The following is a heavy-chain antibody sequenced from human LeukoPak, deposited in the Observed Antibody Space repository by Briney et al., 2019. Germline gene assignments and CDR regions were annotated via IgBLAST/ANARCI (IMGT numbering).Heavy chain of an antibody. J-gene: IGHJ5*02. CDR1: GGSISSSSYY. D-gene: IGHD6-13*01. V-gene: IGHV4-39*07. CDR3: ARGTGYSSSWYRFGWFDP. Sequence: SETLSLTCTVSGGSISSSSYYWGWIRQPPGKGLEWIGEISHSGSTNYNPSLKSRVTISVDTSKNQFSLKLSSVTAADTAVYYCARGTGYSSSWYRFGWFDPWGQGTLVTVSS. CDR2: ISHSGST.